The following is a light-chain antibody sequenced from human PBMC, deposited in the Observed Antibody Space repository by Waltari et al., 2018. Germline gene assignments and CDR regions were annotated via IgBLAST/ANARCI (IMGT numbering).Light chain of an antibody. CDR2: GAS. CDR3: QQYGSSPT. Sequence: EIVLTQFPGPLSFSPGERATLSCRASQSVSSNYLAWYQQKPGQAPRLLIYGASSRTTGIPDRFSGSGSGTDFTLTISRLEPEDLAVYYCQQYGSSPTFGQGTKLHIK. J-gene: IGKJ2*01. V-gene: IGKV3-20*01. CDR1: QSVSSNY.